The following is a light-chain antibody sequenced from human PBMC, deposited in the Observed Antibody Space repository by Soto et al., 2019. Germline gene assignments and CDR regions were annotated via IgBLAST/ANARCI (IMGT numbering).Light chain of an antibody. CDR1: QTISSW. J-gene: IGKJ1*01. CDR3: QQYDTRCT. V-gene: IGKV1-5*01. CDR2: AAS. Sequence: DIQMTQSPSTLSGSVGDRVTITCRASQTISSWLAWYQQKPGKAPKLLIYAASTLQTGVPSRFSGRGFGTEFTLTISSLQTDDFATYYCQQYDTRCTFGQGTKVDI.